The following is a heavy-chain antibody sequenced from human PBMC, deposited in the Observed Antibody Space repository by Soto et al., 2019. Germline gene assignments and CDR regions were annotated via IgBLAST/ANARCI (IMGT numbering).Heavy chain of an antibody. J-gene: IGHJ4*02. D-gene: IGHD4-17*01. V-gene: IGHV1-8*01. CDR2: MNPNSGNT. CDR1: GYTFTSYD. Sequence: GASVKVSCKASGYTFTSYDINWVRQATGQGLEWMGWMNPNSGNTGYAQKFQGRVTMTRNTSISTAYMELSSLRSEDTAVYYCARARITVTPRRSYYFDYWGKGSLVTVSS. CDR3: ARARITVTPRRSYYFDY.